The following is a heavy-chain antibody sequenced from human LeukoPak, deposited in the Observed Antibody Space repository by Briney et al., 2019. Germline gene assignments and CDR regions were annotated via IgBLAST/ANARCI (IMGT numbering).Heavy chain of an antibody. CDR1: GFTVSSYA. J-gene: IGHJ4*02. D-gene: IGHD3-22*01. Sequence: HGRSLTLTCAASGFTVSSYAMHWVRQAPAKGLELVAVISYDGSNKYYADSVKGRFTISRDNSKNQLYLQMNSLRAEDTAVYYCAIDGSEYYYDSSGFDYWGQGTLVTVSS. CDR2: ISYDGSNK. CDR3: AIDGSEYYYDSSGFDY. V-gene: IGHV3-30*04.